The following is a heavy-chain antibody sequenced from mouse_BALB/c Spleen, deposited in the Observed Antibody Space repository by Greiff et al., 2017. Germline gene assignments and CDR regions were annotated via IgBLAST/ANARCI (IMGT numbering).Heavy chain of an antibody. CDR3: TSLTTATWYAMDY. V-gene: IGHV1S22*01. J-gene: IGHJ4*01. Sequence: LQQPGSELVRPGASVKLSCKASGYTFTSYWMHWVKQRPGQGLEWIGNIYPGSGSTNYDEKFKSKATLTVDTSSSTAYMQLSSLTSEDSAVYYCTSLTTATWYAMDYWGQGTSVTVSS. CDR2: IYPGSGST. D-gene: IGHD1-2*01. CDR1: GYTFTSYW.